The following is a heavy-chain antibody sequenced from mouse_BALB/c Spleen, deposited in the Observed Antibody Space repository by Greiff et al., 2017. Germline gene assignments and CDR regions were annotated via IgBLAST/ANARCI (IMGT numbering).Heavy chain of an antibody. CDR3: ARPYGNYEAWFAY. CDR2: INPSNGRT. Sequence: QVQLQQPGAELVKPGASVKLSCKASGYTFTSYWMHWVKQRPGLGLEWIGEINPSNGRTNYNEKFKSKATLTVDKSSSTAYMQLSSLTSEDSAVYYCARPYGNYEAWFAYWGQGTLVTVSA. CDR1: GYTFTSYW. V-gene: IGHV1S81*02. J-gene: IGHJ3*01. D-gene: IGHD2-10*02.